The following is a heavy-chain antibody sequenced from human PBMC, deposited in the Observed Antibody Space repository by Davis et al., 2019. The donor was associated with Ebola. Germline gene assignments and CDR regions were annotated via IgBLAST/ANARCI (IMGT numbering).Heavy chain of an antibody. J-gene: IGHJ6*04. Sequence: GESLKISCAASGFTFSNYGMHWVRQAPGKGLEWVALISYDGDKKYYADSVKGRFTISRQNSMSTIYLHMNSLTLEDAAVYYCAKTTVVTPDAYYYYGMGAWGKGTTVTVSS. D-gene: IGHD4-23*01. CDR3: AKTTVVTPDAYYYYGMGA. CDR2: ISYDGDKK. V-gene: IGHV3-30*18. CDR1: GFTFSNYG.